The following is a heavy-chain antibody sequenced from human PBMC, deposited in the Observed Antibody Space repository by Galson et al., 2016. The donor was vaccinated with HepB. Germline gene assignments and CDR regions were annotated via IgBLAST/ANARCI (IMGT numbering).Heavy chain of an antibody. CDR3: AKDPQWTTSSRGAFDV. V-gene: IGHV3-23*01. CDR1: GFSFSSYA. CDR2: ITVRGTST. J-gene: IGHJ3*01. D-gene: IGHD6-6*01. Sequence: SLRLSCAASGFSFSSYAMSWVRQAPGKGLESVSTITVRGTSTYYADSVEGRFTISRDNSKSTLYLQMNGLRAEDTAVYYCAKDPQWTTSSRGAFDVWGQGTMLTVFS.